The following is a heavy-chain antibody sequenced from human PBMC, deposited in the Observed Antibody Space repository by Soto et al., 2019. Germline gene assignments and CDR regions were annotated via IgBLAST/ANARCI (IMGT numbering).Heavy chain of an antibody. V-gene: IGHV4-59*08. CDR3: RGDYYYGMDV. CDR1: GGSISSYY. CDR2: IYYSGST. Sequence: QVQLQESGPGLVKPSETLSLTCTVSGGSISSYYWSWIRQPPGKGLEWIGYIYYSGSTNYNPSLKSRVTISVDTSKNQFSLKLSSVTAADTAVYYCRGDYYYGMDVWGQGTTFTVSS. J-gene: IGHJ6*02.